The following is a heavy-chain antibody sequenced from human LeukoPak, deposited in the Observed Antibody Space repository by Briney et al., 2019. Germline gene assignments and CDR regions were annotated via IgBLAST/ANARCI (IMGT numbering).Heavy chain of an antibody. V-gene: IGHV3-30-3*01. CDR1: GFTFSSYA. J-gene: IGHJ4*02. Sequence: GGSLRLSCAASGFTFSSYAMHWVRQAPGKGLEWVAVISYDGSNKYYADSVKGRFTISRDNSKNTLYLQMNSLRAEDTAVYYCARDGVLRFLEWSYYFDYWGQGTLVTVSS. CDR2: ISYDGSNK. D-gene: IGHD3-3*01. CDR3: ARDGVLRFLEWSYYFDY.